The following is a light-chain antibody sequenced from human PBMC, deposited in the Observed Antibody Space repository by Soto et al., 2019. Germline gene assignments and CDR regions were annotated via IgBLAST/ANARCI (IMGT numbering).Light chain of an antibody. Sequence: QSVLTEPASVSGSPGQSITISCTGTSSDVGRYNYVSWYQQYPGKAPKLMIYEISNRPSGVSIRFSGSKSGNTASLTISGLQAEDEADYYCTSYTSSNTYVFGGGPKVTVL. CDR3: TSYTSSNTYV. J-gene: IGLJ1*01. V-gene: IGLV2-14*01. CDR1: SSDVGRYNY. CDR2: EIS.